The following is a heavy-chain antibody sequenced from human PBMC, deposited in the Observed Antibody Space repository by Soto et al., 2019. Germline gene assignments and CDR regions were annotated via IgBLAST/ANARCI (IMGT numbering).Heavy chain of an antibody. D-gene: IGHD3-9*01. Sequence: APVKVSCKTSGYTFTGYYMHWVRQAPGQGLEWMGWINPNSGGTNYAQKFQGWVTMTRDTSISTAYMELSRLRSDDTAVYYCARDFYDIPGYYYYGMDVWGQGTTVTVSS. CDR3: ARDFYDIPGYYYYGMDV. J-gene: IGHJ6*02. CDR2: INPNSGGT. V-gene: IGHV1-2*04. CDR1: GYTFTGYY.